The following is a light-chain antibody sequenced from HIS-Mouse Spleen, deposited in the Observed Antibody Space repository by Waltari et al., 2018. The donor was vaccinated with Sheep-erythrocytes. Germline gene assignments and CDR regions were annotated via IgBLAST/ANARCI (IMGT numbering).Light chain of an antibody. CDR2: WAS. CDR3: QQYYSTPFT. V-gene: IGKV4-1*01. J-gene: IGKJ3*01. Sequence: DIVMTQSPDSLAVSLGERATINCKSSQSVLYSSNNKNYLAWYQQKPGQPPKQLIYWASTRESGVPNRFSGRGSGTDFTLTISSLQAEDVAVYYCQQYYSTPFTFGPGTKVDIK. CDR1: QSVLYSSNNKNY.